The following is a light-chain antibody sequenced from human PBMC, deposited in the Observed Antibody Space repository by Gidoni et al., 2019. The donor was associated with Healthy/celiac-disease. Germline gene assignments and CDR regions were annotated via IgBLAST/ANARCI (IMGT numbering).Light chain of an antibody. J-gene: IGKJ4*01. CDR1: QGISSY. V-gene: IGKV1-9*01. Sequence: DIQLTPSPSFLSASVGDRVTITCRASQGISSYLAWYQQKPGKAPKLLIYAASTLQSGVPSRFSGSGSGTEFTLTISSLQPEDFATYYCQQLNSYPPSLTFGGGTKVEIK. CDR3: QQLNSYPPSLT. CDR2: AAS.